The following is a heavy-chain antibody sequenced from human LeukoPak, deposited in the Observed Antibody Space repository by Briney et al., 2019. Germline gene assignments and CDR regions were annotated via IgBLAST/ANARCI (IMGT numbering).Heavy chain of an antibody. V-gene: IGHV3-23*01. CDR3: AKSGGYSGYDLGY. CDR1: AFTFSSYV. J-gene: IGHJ4*02. Sequence: GGSLRLSCAASAFTFSSYVMSWVRQAPGKGLEWVSGISGSGGNTYYADSVKGRFTISRDNSKNTLYLQMNSLRAEDTAVYYCAKSGGYSGYDLGYWGQGTLVTVAS. CDR2: ISGSGGNT. D-gene: IGHD5-12*01.